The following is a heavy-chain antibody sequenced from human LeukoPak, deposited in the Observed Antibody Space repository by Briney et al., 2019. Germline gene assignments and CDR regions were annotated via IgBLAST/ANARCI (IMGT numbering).Heavy chain of an antibody. J-gene: IGHJ4*02. CDR2: ISSSSSYI. CDR1: GFTFSSYS. Sequence: GGSLRLSCAASGFTFSSYSMNWVRQAPGKGLEWVSSISSSSSYIYYADSVKGRFTISRDNAKNPLYLQMNSLRAEDTAVYYCARDGKYSGSPATYGYWGQGTLVTVSS. CDR3: ARDGKYSGSPATYGY. V-gene: IGHV3-21*01. D-gene: IGHD1-26*01.